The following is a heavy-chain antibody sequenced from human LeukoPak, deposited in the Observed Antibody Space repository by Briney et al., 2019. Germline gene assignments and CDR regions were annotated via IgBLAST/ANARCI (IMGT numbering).Heavy chain of an antibody. CDR1: GGSISSYY. D-gene: IGHD4-17*01. V-gene: IGHV4-4*07. Sequence: SETLSLTCTVSGGSISSYYWSWIRQPAGKGLEWIGRIYTSGSTNYNPSLKSRVTISVDTSKNQFSLKLSSVTAADTAVYYCARHRNEYDYGDYQVIDYWGQGTLVTVSS. CDR3: ARHRNEYDYGDYQVIDY. J-gene: IGHJ4*02. CDR2: IYTSGST.